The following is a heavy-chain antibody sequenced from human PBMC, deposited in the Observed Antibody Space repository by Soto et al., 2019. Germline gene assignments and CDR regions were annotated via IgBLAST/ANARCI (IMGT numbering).Heavy chain of an antibody. D-gene: IGHD6-13*01. Sequence: QVQLVQSGAEVKKPGASVKVSCKASGYTFTSYGISWVRQAPGQGLECMGWISAYNGNTNYAQKLQGRVTMTTDKSTSTAYMELRSLRSDVTAVYYCARDPRQQLVSFPLDYWGQGTLVTVSS. CDR1: GYTFTSYG. J-gene: IGHJ4*02. CDR2: ISAYNGNT. V-gene: IGHV1-18*01. CDR3: ARDPRQQLVSFPLDY.